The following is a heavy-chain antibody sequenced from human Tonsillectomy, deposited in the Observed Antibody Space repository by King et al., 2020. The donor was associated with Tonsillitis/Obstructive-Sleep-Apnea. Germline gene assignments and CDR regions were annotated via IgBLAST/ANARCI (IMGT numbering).Heavy chain of an antibody. CDR3: ARDHCSGGSCYRTYYYYGMDV. CDR1: GGSFSGYY. Sequence: VQLQQWGAGLLKPSETLSLTCAVYGGSFSGYYWSWIRQPPGKGLEWIGEINHSGSTNYNPSLKSRVTISVDTSKNQFSLKLSSVTAADTAVYYCARDHCSGGSCYRTYYYYGMDVWGQGTTVTVSS. CDR2: INHSGST. D-gene: IGHD2-15*01. V-gene: IGHV4-34*01. J-gene: IGHJ6*02.